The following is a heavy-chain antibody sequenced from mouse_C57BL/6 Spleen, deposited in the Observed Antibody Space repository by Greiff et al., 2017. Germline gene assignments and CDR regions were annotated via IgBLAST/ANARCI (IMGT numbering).Heavy chain of an antibody. CDR1: GYSITSGYY. V-gene: IGHV3-6*01. CDR3: ARGRYGSSYEDYAMDY. D-gene: IGHD1-1*01. CDR2: ISYDGSN. J-gene: IGHJ4*01. Sequence: EVQLQESGPGLVKPSQSLSLTCSVTGYSITSGYYWNWIRQFPGNKLEWMGYISYDGSNNYNPSLKNRISITRDTSKHQFFLKLNSVTTEDTATXYCARGRYGSSYEDYAMDYWGQGTSVTVSS.